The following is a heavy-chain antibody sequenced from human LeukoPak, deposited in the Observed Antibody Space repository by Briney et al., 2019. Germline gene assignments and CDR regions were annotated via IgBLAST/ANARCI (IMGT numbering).Heavy chain of an antibody. CDR1: GLPFSSYW. CDR2: IKQDENEK. CDR3: ARDGYKDRYFDY. Sequence: GGSLSLSCAASGLPFSSYWMSCLRHAPGRGVEGVANIKQDENEKQHVDSVRGPFTISRDNAKNSVFLQMNSLRAEDTAVYYCARDGYKDRYFDYWGQGTLVTVSS. J-gene: IGHJ4*02. D-gene: IGHD5-24*01. V-gene: IGHV3-7*01.